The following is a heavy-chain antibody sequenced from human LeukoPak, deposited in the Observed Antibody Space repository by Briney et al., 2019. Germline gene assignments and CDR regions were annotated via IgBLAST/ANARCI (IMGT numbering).Heavy chain of an antibody. J-gene: IGHJ6*03. V-gene: IGHV3-7*01. CDR2: IKQDGSEK. D-gene: IGHD5-18*01. Sequence: GGSLRLSCAASGFTFSSYWMSWVRQAPGKGLEWVASIKQDGSEKYYVDSVKGRFTISRDNAKNSLYLQMNSLRAEDTAVYYCARGLTAMAAGGYYYYMDVWGKGTTVTVSS. CDR3: ARGLTAMAAGGYYYYMDV. CDR1: GFTFSSYW.